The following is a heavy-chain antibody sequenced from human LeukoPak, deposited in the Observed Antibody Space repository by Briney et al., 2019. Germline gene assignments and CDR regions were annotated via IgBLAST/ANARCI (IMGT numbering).Heavy chain of an antibody. J-gene: IGHJ4*02. Sequence: GGPLRLSCAASGFTFSSYGMHWVRQAPGKGLEWVAVIWYDGSNKYYAGSVKGRFTISRDNSKNTLYLQMNSLRAEDTAVYYCARDGYSKKIDYWGQGTLVTVSS. CDR1: GFTFSSYG. CDR2: IWYDGSNK. V-gene: IGHV3-33*01. CDR3: ARDGYSKKIDY. D-gene: IGHD6-13*01.